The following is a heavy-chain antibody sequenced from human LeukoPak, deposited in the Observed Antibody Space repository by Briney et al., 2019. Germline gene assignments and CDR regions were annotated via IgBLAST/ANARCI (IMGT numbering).Heavy chain of an antibody. CDR1: GGSFSGYY. V-gene: IGHV4-34*01. D-gene: IGHD3-3*01. CDR3: ARHGFAGTTIFD. CDR2: INHSGST. Sequence: SETLSLTCAVYGGSFSGYYWSWIRQPPGKGLEWIGEINHSGSTNYNPSLKSRVTISVDTSKNQFSLKLSSVTAADTAVYYCARHGFAGTTIFDWGQGTLVTVSS. J-gene: IGHJ4*02.